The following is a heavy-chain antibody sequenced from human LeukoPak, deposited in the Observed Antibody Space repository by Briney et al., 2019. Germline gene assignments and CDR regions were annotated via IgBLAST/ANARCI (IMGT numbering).Heavy chain of an antibody. J-gene: IGHJ4*02. V-gene: IGHV3-15*01. Sequence: PGGSLRLSCAASGFTFNNAWMSWVHQAPGKGLAWVGRIKTKTDGGTPEYAAPVKGRFTISRDDSKNTLYLQMNSLKTEDAPVYYCATLTTLRFPDYWGQGTLVTVSS. CDR3: ATLTTLRFPDY. D-gene: IGHD3-3*01. CDR2: IKTKTDGGTP. CDR1: GFTFNNAW.